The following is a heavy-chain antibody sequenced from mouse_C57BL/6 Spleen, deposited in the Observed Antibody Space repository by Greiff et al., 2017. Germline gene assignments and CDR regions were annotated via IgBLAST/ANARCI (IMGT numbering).Heavy chain of an antibody. D-gene: IGHD2-1*01. CDR3: SGGDGNYDYYAMDY. V-gene: IGHV5-17*01. CDR2: ISSGSSTI. J-gene: IGHJ4*01. CDR1: GFTFSDYG. Sequence: EVQVVESGGGLVKPGGSLKLSCAASGFTFSDYGMHWVRQAPEKGLEWVAYISSGSSTIYYADTVKGRFTISRDNAKNTLFLQMTSLRTEDTAMYYCSGGDGNYDYYAMDYWGQGTSVTVSS.